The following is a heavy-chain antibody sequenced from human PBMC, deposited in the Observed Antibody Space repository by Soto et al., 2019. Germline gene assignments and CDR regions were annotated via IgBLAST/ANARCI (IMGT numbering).Heavy chain of an antibody. D-gene: IGHD3-10*01. V-gene: IGHV4-30-2*01. CDR2: IYYSGST. CDR1: GGSISSGGYA. J-gene: IGHJ4*02. CDR3: ARGRPESYFVS. Sequence: PSETLSLTCAVSGGSISSGGYAWTWIRQPPGKGLEWIGHIYYSGSTSYNPSLKSRVTISIVRSKEQFSLDLSSVTAADTAVYYCARGRPESYFVSWGPGTLVTVSS.